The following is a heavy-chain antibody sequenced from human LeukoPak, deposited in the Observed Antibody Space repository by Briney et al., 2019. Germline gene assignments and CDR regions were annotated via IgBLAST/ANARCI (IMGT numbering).Heavy chain of an antibody. CDR2: IHYSGST. V-gene: IGHV4-59*01. Sequence: SSETLSLTCTASGGSMSSYYWNWIRQPPGKGLEWIGYIHYSGSTSYNTSLKSRLTISIDTSKSQFSLNLTSVTAADTAVYFCAREARYCSSTSCYALGDYWGQGTLVTVSS. J-gene: IGHJ4*02. CDR3: AREARYCSSTSCYALGDY. D-gene: IGHD2-2*01. CDR1: GGSMSSYY.